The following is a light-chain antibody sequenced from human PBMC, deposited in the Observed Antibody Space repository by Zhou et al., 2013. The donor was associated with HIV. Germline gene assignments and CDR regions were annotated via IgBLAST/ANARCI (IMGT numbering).Light chain of an antibody. CDR1: QTIDNY. V-gene: IGKV1-39*01. CDR2: GAS. CDR3: QQHDNLSLT. J-gene: IGKJ4*01. Sequence: DIQMTQSPTSLSASVGDRVTITCRPSQTIDNYLNWYQRKPGKAPKLLIYGASTLHSGVPSRFSGSGSGTDFTLTISSLQPEDIATYYCQQHDNLSLTFGGGTKVEIK.